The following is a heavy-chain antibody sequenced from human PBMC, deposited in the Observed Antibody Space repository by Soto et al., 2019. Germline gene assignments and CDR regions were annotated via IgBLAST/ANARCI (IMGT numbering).Heavy chain of an antibody. V-gene: IGHV1-69*02. CDR2: FNPIRTMS. D-gene: IGHD3-10*01. CDR3: ATSYGSGYRAFDF. CDR1: GDTFNFYT. J-gene: IGHJ4*02. Sequence: QVQLVQSGADVKKPGSSVKVSCKASGDTFNFYTINWVRQAPGLGLEWMGRFNPIRTMSNYAQKFEGRVRITADKSTSTAYMELSRLRAEDTAMYYCATSYGSGYRAFDFWGQGALVTVSS.